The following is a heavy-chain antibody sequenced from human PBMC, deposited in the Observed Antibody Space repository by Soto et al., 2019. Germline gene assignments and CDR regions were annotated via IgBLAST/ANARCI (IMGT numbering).Heavy chain of an antibody. J-gene: IGHJ4*02. Sequence: PSETLSRACAVYGGSFSGYYWSWIRQPPGKGLEWIGEINHSGSTNYNPSLKSRVTISVDKSKNKFSLQLSSVTAADKAVYYCARRASDGSGVYWGQATLVTVSP. CDR3: ARRASDGSGVY. D-gene: IGHD3-10*01. CDR1: GGSFSGYY. V-gene: IGHV4-34*01. CDR2: INHSGST.